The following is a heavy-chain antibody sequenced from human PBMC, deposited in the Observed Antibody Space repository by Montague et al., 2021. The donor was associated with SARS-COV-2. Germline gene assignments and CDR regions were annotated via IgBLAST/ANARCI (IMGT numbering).Heavy chain of an antibody. Sequence: SETLSLTCAVSGDSISNYYWTWIRQSPGKELQWSGYIFYTRSTKINPSLKSRVSMTLDTSTCHYSLRLSAVTAAATAPYYCARAQNICCMANGVYYFDIWGLGALVTVSS. CDR2: IFYTRST. V-gene: IGHV4-59*01. D-gene: IGHD2-8*01. CDR1: GDSISNYY. CDR3: ARAQNICCMANGVYYFDI. J-gene: IGHJ4*02.